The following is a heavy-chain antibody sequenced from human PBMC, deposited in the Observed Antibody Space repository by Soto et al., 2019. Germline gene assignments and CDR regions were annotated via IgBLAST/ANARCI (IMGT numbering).Heavy chain of an antibody. D-gene: IGHD3-16*02. Sequence: SETLSLTCTVSGGSISSSSYYWGWIRQPPGKGLEWIGSIYYSGSTYYNPSLKSRVTISVDTSKTQFSLKLSSVTAADTAVYYCARMYALVLGELSFPNPWGQGTLVTVSS. J-gene: IGHJ5*02. CDR3: ARMYALVLGELSFPNP. CDR2: IYYSGST. V-gene: IGHV4-39*01. CDR1: GGSISSSSYY.